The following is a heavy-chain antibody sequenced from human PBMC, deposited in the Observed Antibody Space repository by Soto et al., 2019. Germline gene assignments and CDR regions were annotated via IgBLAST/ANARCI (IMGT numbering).Heavy chain of an antibody. CDR2: INAGNGNT. Sequence: QVQLVQSGAEVKKPGASVKVSCKASGYTFTSYAMHWVRQAPGQRLEWMGWINAGNGNTKYSQKFQGIVTITRDTSASTAYMELSSLRSEGTAVYYCARGCGGDCYSSDAFDIWGQGTMVTVSS. CDR1: GYTFTSYA. J-gene: IGHJ3*02. CDR3: ARGCGGDCYSSDAFDI. D-gene: IGHD2-21*02. V-gene: IGHV1-3*01.